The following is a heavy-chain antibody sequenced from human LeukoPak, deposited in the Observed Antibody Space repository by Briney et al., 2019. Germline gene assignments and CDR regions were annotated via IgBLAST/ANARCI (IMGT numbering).Heavy chain of an antibody. CDR3: ARDSRDILTGYYHF. CDR1: GYSFNDYY. Sequence: ASVKVSPTTSGYSFNDYYLHWVRQAPGQGLEWMGWINPNSGRTHYAPKFQGRVTLTADTTITTAYMELSSLISGDTALYYGARDSRDILTGYYHFWGQGTLVTVSS. J-gene: IGHJ4*02. D-gene: IGHD3-9*01. CDR2: INPNSGRT. V-gene: IGHV1-2*02.